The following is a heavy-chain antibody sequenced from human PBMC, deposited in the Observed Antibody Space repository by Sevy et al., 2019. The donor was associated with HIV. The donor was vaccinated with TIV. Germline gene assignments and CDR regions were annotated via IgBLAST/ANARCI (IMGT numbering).Heavy chain of an antibody. CDR2: ISGSGGGK. Sequence: GGSLRLSCAASGFTFSSFAISWVRQAPGKGLEWVSDISGSGGGKKYADSVKGRFTVSREIAQNTVFLQMNNLRGEDTGLYYCAKEFYRGSYLEDWGQGTLVTVSS. D-gene: IGHD3-10*01. J-gene: IGHJ4*02. CDR3: AKEFYRGSYLED. V-gene: IGHV3-23*01. CDR1: GFTFSSFA.